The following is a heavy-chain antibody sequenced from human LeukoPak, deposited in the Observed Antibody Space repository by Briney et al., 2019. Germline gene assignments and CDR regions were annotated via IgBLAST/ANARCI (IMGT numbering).Heavy chain of an antibody. CDR1: GLTFSSYA. D-gene: IGHD6-25*01. V-gene: IGHV3-23*01. J-gene: IGHJ3*01. CDR2: IGVSGGGT. Sequence: PGGSLRLSCAASGLTFSSYAMSWVRQAPGKGLEWVSVIGVSGGGTFYADSVKGRFTISRDDSKNTLSLQMNSLKAEDTALYYCAKLRGSGSYDASDFWGQGTMVTVSS. CDR3: AKLRGSGSYDASDF.